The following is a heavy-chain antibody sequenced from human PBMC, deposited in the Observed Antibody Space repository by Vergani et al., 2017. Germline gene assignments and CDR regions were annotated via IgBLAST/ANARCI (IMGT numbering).Heavy chain of an antibody. J-gene: IGHJ6*03. CDR2: ISNDGSIK. CDR3: AKAGAITSGSQQYNGYMDV. V-gene: IGHV3-30*18. CDR1: GFSFSSHA. D-gene: IGHD3-10*01. Sequence: QVQLAESGGGRVQPGRSLRLSCASSGFSFSSHALHCVRPAPGQGLEWVAVISNDGSIKYYADSVKGRFTISRDNYKNTLDLQMNSLRNHDTAVYYCAKAGAITSGSQQYNGYMDVWGKRNTVTVS.